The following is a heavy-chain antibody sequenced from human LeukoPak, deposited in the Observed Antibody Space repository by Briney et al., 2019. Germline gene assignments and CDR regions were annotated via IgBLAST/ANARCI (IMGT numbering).Heavy chain of an antibody. D-gene: IGHD3-9*01. CDR1: GGSFSGYY. CDR3: ARGRGVLRYSQHPRNWFDP. Sequence: SETLSLTCAVYGGSFSGYYWSWIRQHPGKGLEWIGEINHSGSTNYNPSLKSRVTISVDTSKNQFSLKLSSVTAADTAVYYCARGRGVLRYSQHPRNWFDPWGQGTLVTVSS. V-gene: IGHV4-34*01. J-gene: IGHJ5*02. CDR2: INHSGST.